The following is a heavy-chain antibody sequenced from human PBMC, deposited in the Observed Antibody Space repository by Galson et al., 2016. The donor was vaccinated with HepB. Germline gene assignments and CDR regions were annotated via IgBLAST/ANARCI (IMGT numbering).Heavy chain of an antibody. V-gene: IGHV3-30*09. J-gene: IGHJ3*02. CDR1: GFTFTDYA. CDR2: ISYDGTYK. D-gene: IGHD3-3*01. CDR3: ARTRDFWSGHYDAFDI. Sequence: SLRLSCAASGFTFTDYAIHWVRQAPGKGLEWVADISYDGTYKFYVNSAKGRFAISRDNSKNTVYLQMNSLRTEDTALYYCARTRDFWSGHYDAFDIWGQGTMVIVSS.